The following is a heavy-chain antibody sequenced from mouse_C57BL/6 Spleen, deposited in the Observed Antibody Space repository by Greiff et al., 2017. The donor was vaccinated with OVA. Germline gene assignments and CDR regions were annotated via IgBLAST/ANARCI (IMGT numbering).Heavy chain of an antibody. D-gene: IGHD1-1*01. CDR1: GFSFNTYA. J-gene: IGHJ4*01. V-gene: IGHV10-1*01. Sequence: EVQVVESGGGLVQPKGSLKLSCAASGFSFNTYAMNWVRQAPGKGLEWVARIRSKSNNYATYYADSVKDRFTISRDDSESMLYLQMNNLKTEDTAMYYCVRHVYYGSSYAMDYWGQGTSVTVSS. CDR2: IRSKSNNYAT. CDR3: VRHVYYGSSYAMDY.